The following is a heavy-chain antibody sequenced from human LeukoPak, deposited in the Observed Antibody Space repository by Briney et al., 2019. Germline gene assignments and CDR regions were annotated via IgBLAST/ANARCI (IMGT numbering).Heavy chain of an antibody. CDR2: IHYSGST. D-gene: IGHD5-18*01. V-gene: IGHV4-39*07. J-gene: IGHJ5*02. CDR3: ARDSSFGIRGYSYGNWFDP. Sequence: SETLSLTCTVSGGSISSSSYYWGWIRQPPGKGLEWIGSIHYSGSTYYNPSLKSRVTISVDTSKNQFSLKLSSVTAADTAVYYCARDSSFGIRGYSYGNWFDPWGQGTLVTVSS. CDR1: GGSISSSSYY.